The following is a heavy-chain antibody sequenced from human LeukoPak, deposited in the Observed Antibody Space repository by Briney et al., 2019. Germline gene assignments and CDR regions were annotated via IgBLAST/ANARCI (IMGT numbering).Heavy chain of an antibody. Sequence: GGSLRLSCTASGFTFAEYAMSWVRQAPGKGLEWVGFIRSKAYGGTTEYAASVKGRFTISRDDSKSIAYLQMNSLKTEDTAVYYCTRAQGSSGWYDYYYYYYYMDVWGKGTTVTVSS. CDR3: TRAQGSSGWYDYYYYYYYMDV. J-gene: IGHJ6*03. CDR1: GFTFAEYA. V-gene: IGHV3-49*04. CDR2: IRSKAYGGTT. D-gene: IGHD6-19*01.